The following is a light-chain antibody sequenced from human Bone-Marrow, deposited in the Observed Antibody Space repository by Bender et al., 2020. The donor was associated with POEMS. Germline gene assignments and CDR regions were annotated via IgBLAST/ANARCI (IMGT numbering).Light chain of an antibody. J-gene: IGLJ2*01. CDR3: HSYDPGANRGV. Sequence: QSALTQPRSVSGSPGQSVTISCTGTSSDVGGYNYVSWYQQHPGKAPKLMLYDVNERPSGVPDRFSGSIDISSNSASLTISGLRTEDEADYYCHSYDPGANRGVFGGGTKVTVL. V-gene: IGLV2-11*01. CDR1: SSDVGGYNY. CDR2: DVN.